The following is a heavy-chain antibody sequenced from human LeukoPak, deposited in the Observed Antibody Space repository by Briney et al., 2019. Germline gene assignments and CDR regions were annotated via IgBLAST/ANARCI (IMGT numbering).Heavy chain of an antibody. J-gene: IGHJ4*02. CDR2: IYHTGST. V-gene: IGHV4-31*03. D-gene: IGHD5-12*01. Sequence: SETLSLTCTVSGGSITSGGYYWSWLRQHPGKGLEWIGYIYHTGSTYYNASLKSRISISLDTSKNQFSLKVSSVTAADTAVYYCASAGYSGFDFSFDNWGQGTLVTVSS. CDR3: ASAGYSGFDFSFDN. CDR1: GGSITSGGYY.